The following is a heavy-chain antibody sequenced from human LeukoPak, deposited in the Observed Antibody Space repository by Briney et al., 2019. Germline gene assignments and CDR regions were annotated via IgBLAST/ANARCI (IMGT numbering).Heavy chain of an antibody. CDR2: ISSNGGST. Sequence: GGSLRLSCAASGYTFSSYAMHWVRQAPGKGLEYVSAISSNGGSTYYANSVKGRFTISRDNSKNTLYLQMGSLRAEDMAVYYCARGSPDYYDTPNAFDIWGQGTMVTVSS. D-gene: IGHD3-22*01. V-gene: IGHV3-64*01. CDR1: GYTFSSYA. CDR3: ARGSPDYYDTPNAFDI. J-gene: IGHJ3*02.